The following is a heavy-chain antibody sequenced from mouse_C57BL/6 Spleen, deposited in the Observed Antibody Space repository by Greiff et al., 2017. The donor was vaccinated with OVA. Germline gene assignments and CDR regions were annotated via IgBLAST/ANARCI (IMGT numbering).Heavy chain of an antibody. CDR1: GFTFSSYA. V-gene: IGHV5-9-1*02. D-gene: IGHD1-1*01. Sequence: EVKLMESGEGLVKPGGSLKLSCAASGFTFSSYAMSWVRQTPEKRLEWVAYISSGGDYIYYADTVKGRFTISRDNARNTLYLQMSSLKSEDTAMYYCTRDPSYYGSRDWYFDVWGTGTTVTVSS. CDR2: ISSGGDYI. CDR3: TRDPSYYGSRDWYFDV. J-gene: IGHJ1*03.